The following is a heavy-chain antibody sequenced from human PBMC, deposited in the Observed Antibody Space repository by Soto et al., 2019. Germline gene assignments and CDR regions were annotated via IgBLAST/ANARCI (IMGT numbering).Heavy chain of an antibody. J-gene: IGHJ6*02. D-gene: IGHD3-10*01. V-gene: IGHV4-31*03. CDR3: ARDYGSGSLYYYYYGMDV. CDR1: GGSISSGGYY. CDR2: IYYSGST. Sequence: PSETLSLTCTVSGGSISSGGYYWSWIRQHPGKGLEWIGYIYYSGSTYYTPSLKSRVTISVDTSKNQFSLKLSSVTAANAAVYYCARDYGSGSLYYYYYGMDVWGQGTTVNVSS.